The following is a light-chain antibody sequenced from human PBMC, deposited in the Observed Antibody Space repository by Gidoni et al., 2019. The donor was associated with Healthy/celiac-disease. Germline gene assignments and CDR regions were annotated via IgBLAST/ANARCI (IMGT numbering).Light chain of an antibody. CDR3: QQYYRTPQT. CDR1: QSVLYSSNNKNY. Sequence: DLVMTQSPDSLAVSLGARATINCKSSQSVLYSSNNKNYLAWYQQKPGQPPKLLIYWASTRESGVPDRFSGSGSGTDFTLTISSLQAEDVAVYYCQQYYRTPQTFGQGTKVEIK. CDR2: WAS. V-gene: IGKV4-1*01. J-gene: IGKJ1*01.